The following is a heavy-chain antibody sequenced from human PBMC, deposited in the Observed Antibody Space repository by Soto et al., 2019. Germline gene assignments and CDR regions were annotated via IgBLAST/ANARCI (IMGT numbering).Heavy chain of an antibody. CDR2: INPNTGGA. J-gene: IGHJ1*01. V-gene: IGHV1-2*04. Sequence: SLKLSCKSAGYTFTGYYIHWVRQAPGQGLEWMGWINPNTGGANIAQKFQGWVTLTRDTSITTTYMEVNRLTSNDTAVYYCATTPRRSCDSPTCPASFQHWGQGTLVTVSS. D-gene: IGHD3-22*01. CDR1: GYTFTGYY. CDR3: ATTPRRSCDSPTCPASFQH.